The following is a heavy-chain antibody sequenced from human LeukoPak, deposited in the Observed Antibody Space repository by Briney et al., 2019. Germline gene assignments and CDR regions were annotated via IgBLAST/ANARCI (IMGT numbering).Heavy chain of an antibody. D-gene: IGHD3-16*01. Sequence: GGSLRLSCAASGFTFNNYWMKWVRQAPGKGLEWVATIKQEGSEKYYVDSVKGRFTISRDNAGNSLYLQMDSLRADDTAVYYCARDYGCSFDYWGQGTLVTVSS. V-gene: IGHV3-7*04. CDR3: ARDYGCSFDY. CDR1: GFTFNNYW. CDR2: IKQEGSEK. J-gene: IGHJ4*02.